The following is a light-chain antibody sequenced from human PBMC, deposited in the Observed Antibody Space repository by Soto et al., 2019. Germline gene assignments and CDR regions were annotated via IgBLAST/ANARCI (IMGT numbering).Light chain of an antibody. CDR2: EIN. J-gene: IGLJ1*01. CDR1: SSDVGAYDY. CDR3: SSFGGSNTFPYV. Sequence: QSVLAQPPSASGSPGQSVTISCTGTSSDVGAYDYVSWYQQHPGKAPKLMIYEINKRPSGVPDRFSGSKSGNTASLTVSGLQAEDEADCYGSSFGGSNTFPYVCGTGPNVTV. V-gene: IGLV2-8*01.